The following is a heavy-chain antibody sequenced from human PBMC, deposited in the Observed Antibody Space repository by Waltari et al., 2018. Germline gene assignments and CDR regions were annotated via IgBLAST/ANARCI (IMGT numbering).Heavy chain of an antibody. CDR1: GYSISSYD. J-gene: IGHJ5*02. CDR2: MSPSSGDT. D-gene: IGHD2-8*01. CDR3: ARDIMFP. Sequence: QVQLVQSGAEVRRPGASVKVSCQAFGYSISSYDINWVRQVGGRGLEWMGWMSPSSGDTGYAKKFEGRVSMTRNISTNSAYMELRDLTSEDSAVYFCARDIMFPWGQGTLVIVSS. V-gene: IGHV1-8*01.